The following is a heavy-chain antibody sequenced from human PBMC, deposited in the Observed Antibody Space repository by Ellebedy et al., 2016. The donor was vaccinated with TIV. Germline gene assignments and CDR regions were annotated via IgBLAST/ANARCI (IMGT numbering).Heavy chain of an antibody. J-gene: IGHJ1*01. D-gene: IGHD3-22*01. CDR3: ARAFFRYYDRSALQH. CDR2: IYYNGSS. CDR1: GGSTINYC. Sequence: MPSETLSLTCTVSGGSTINYCWSWIRQPPGKGLEWIGYIYYNGSSDYNPSLKSRVTMSVDTSKIQFSLKLSSVTAADTAVYYCARAFFRYYDRSALQHWGPGTLVTVSS. V-gene: IGHV4-59*01.